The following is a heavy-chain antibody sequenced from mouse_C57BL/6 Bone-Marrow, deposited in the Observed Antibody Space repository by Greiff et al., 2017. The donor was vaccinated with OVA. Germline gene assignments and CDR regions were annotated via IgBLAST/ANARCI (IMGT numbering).Heavy chain of an antibody. CDR2: IYPRDGST. J-gene: IGHJ4*01. Sequence: QVQLQQSDAELVKPGASVKISCKVSGYTFTDHTIHWMKQRPEQGLEWIGYIYPRDGSTKYNEKFKGKATLTADKSSSTAYMQLNSLTSEDSAVYFGARRAAQATGIYYAMDYWGQGTSVTVSS. CDR1: GYTFTDHT. D-gene: IGHD3-2*02. CDR3: ARRAAQATGIYYAMDY. V-gene: IGHV1-78*01.